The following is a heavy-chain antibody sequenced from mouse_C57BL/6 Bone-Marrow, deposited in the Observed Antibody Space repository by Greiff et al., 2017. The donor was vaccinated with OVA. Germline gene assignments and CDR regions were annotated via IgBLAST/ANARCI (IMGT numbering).Heavy chain of an antibody. V-gene: IGHV1-26*01. CDR3: ARLYYGSSLCWYFDV. J-gene: IGHJ1*03. Sequence: EVQGVESGPELVKPGASVKISCKASGYTFTDYYMNWVKQSHGKSLEWIGDINPNNGGTSYNQKFKGKATLTVNKSSSTAYMELRSLTSEDSAVYYCARLYYGSSLCWYFDVWGTGTTVTVSS. D-gene: IGHD1-1*01. CDR2: INPNNGGT. CDR1: GYTFTDYY.